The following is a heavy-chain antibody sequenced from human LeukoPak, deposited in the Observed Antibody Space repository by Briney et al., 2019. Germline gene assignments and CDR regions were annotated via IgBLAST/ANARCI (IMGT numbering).Heavy chain of an antibody. CDR1: GGSISSYY. Sequence: PSETLSLTCTVSGGSISSYYWSWIRQPPGKGLEWIGEINHSGSTNYNPSLKSRVTISVDTSKNQFSLKLSSVTAADTAVYYCARRVISLSDYWGQGTLVTVSS. CDR2: INHSGST. J-gene: IGHJ4*02. V-gene: IGHV4-34*01. CDR3: ARRVISLSDY. D-gene: IGHD3-22*01.